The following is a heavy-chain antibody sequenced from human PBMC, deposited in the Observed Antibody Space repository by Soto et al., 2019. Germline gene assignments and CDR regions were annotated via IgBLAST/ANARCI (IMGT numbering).Heavy chain of an antibody. D-gene: IGHD6-19*01. Sequence: VAGISYDGSNKYYTDSMKGRFTVSRDNSKNTVFLQMSSLSGEDPGVYYCAKGKAKQWLVCDYWGQGTLVTVSS. CDR2: ISYDGSNK. V-gene: IGHV3-30*18. J-gene: IGHJ4*02. CDR3: AKGKAKQWLVCDY.